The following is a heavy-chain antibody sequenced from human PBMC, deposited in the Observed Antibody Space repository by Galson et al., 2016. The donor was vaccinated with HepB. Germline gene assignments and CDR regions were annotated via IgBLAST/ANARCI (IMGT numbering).Heavy chain of an antibody. V-gene: IGHV6-1*01. CDR3: VREAFANFAY. CDR1: GDSVFSRTAA. CDR2: TYYRSRWFS. J-gene: IGHJ4*02. D-gene: IGHD3-3*02. Sequence: CAISGDSVFSRTAAWNWVRQSPSRGLEWLGRTYYRSRWFSEYAVSMQGRITVNPDTSKNHVSLQLTSVTPEDTAVYYCVREAFANFAYWGQGTLVTVSS.